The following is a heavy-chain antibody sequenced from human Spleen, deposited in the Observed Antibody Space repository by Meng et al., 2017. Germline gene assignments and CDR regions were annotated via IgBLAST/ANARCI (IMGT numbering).Heavy chain of an antibody. CDR1: GFTFDDYA. Sequence: GGSLRLSCAASGFTFDDYAMHWVRQAPGKGLEWVSLISWDGGSTYYADSVKGRFTISRDNSKNSLYLQMNSLRAEDNALYYCAREQAVAGIHLSFDPWGQGTLVTVFS. CDR2: ISWDGGST. V-gene: IGHV3-43D*03. J-gene: IGHJ5*02. CDR3: AREQAVAGIHLSFDP. D-gene: IGHD6-19*01.